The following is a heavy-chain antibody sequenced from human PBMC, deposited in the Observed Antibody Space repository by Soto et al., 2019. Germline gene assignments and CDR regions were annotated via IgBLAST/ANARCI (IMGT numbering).Heavy chain of an antibody. J-gene: IGHJ5*02. CDR3: AREGYYDSSGYSWFDP. CDR1: GGSISSYY. V-gene: IGHV4-59*01. CDR2: IYYSGST. Sequence: QVQLQESGPGLVKPSETLSLTCTVSGGSISSYYWSWIRQPPGKGLEWIGYIYYSGSTNYNPSLKSRVTISVDTSKNHFSLKLSSVTAADTAVYYCAREGYYDSSGYSWFDPWGQGTLVTVSS. D-gene: IGHD3-22*01.